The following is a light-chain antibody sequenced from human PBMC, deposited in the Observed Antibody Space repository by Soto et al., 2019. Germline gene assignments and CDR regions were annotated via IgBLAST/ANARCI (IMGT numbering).Light chain of an antibody. Sequence: QSALTQPVSVSGSPGQSITISCTGTSSDVGGYNYVSWYQQHPGKAPKLMIYEVSNRPSGVSNRFSGSKSGNTASLTISGLQAEDEADYYCSSYTSSSTSSYVFGPGTKVTVL. CDR1: SSDVGGYNY. V-gene: IGLV2-14*01. CDR2: EVS. J-gene: IGLJ1*01. CDR3: SSYTSSSTSSYV.